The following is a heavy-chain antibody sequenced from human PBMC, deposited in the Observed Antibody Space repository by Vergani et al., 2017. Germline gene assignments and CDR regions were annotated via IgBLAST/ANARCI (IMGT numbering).Heavy chain of an antibody. D-gene: IGHD2-2*01. Sequence: EVQLVESGGGLVQPGRSLRLSCAASGFTFDDYAMHWVRQAPGKGLEWISYVSSNARRQSYADSVKGRFTVSRDSAKNSLYLQMNSLRAEDTAVYYCASSILSSTSCFDWGQGTLVTVSS. CDR2: VSSNARRQ. CDR1: GFTFDDYA. V-gene: IGHV3-9*01. CDR3: ASSILSSTSCFD. J-gene: IGHJ4*02.